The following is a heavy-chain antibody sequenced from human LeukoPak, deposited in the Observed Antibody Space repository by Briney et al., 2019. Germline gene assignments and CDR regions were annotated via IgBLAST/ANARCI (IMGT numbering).Heavy chain of an antibody. J-gene: IGHJ3*02. CDR2: IYHSGST. CDR1: GGSISSGGYY. Sequence: KSSETLSLTCTVSGGSISSGGYYWSWIRQPPGKGLEWIGYIYHSGSTYYNPSLKSRVTISVDRSKNQFSLKLSSVTAADTAVYYCARGVRTYYYDSSGYQGAFDIWGQGTMVTVSS. CDR3: ARGVRTYYYDSSGYQGAFDI. D-gene: IGHD3-22*01. V-gene: IGHV4-30-2*01.